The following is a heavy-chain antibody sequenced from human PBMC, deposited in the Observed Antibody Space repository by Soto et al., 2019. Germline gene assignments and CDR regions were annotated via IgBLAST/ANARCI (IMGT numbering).Heavy chain of an antibody. J-gene: IGHJ4*02. CDR3: ARAVEVPADFDY. D-gene: IGHD1-1*01. Sequence: QVQVVQSGAEEKKPGASVKVSCTASGYTFTGYAMHWVRQAPGQRLEWMGWINAGNGNTKYSQKYEGRVTITRDTSASTAYMELSSLRPEDTAVYYCARAVEVPADFDYWGQGTLVTVSS. CDR1: GYTFTGYA. CDR2: INAGNGNT. V-gene: IGHV1-3*05.